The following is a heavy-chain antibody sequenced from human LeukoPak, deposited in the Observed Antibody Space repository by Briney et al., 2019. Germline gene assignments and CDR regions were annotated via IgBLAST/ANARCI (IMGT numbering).Heavy chain of an antibody. Sequence: GGSLRPSCAGSGFTFSSYDMSWVRQAPGKGLEWVSAISDTGATTYDADSVKGRFTISRDNSRSTLYLQMNSLRAEDTALYYCAKDTSIGRYCTNGVCDPFDYARRASQVAVSS. D-gene: IGHD2-8*01. CDR1: GFTFSSYD. J-gene: IGHJ4*02. CDR2: ISDTGATT. CDR3: AKDTSIGRYCTNGVCDPFDY. V-gene: IGHV3-23*01.